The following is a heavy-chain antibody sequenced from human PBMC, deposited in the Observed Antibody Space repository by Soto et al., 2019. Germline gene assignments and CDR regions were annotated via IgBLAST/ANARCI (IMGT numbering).Heavy chain of an antibody. J-gene: IGHJ3*02. CDR3: ARDFVPGRMVRGVSAFDI. CDR2: ISAYNGNT. D-gene: IGHD3-10*01. Sequence: QVQLVQSGAEVKKPGASVKVSCKASGYTFISYGISWVRQAPGQGLEWMGWISAYNGNTNYAQKVKGRVTMTTDTSKSTAYMELKSLRSDDTAGYYCARDFVPGRMVRGVSAFDIWGQGTMVTVSS. V-gene: IGHV1-18*04. CDR1: GYTFISYG.